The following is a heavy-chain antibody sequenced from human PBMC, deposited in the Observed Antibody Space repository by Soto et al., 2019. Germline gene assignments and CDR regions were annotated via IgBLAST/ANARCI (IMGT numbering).Heavy chain of an antibody. Sequence: NPSLTCTVSGGSISGYYWSWIRQPPGKGLEWIGYMYNTGSTVYNPSFKSRVTISVDTSKNQFSLKLNSVTAADTAVYYCARDLWGYCGTDCYPLDVWGQGTTVT. V-gene: IGHV4-59*01. J-gene: IGHJ6*02. CDR3: ARDLWGYCGTDCYPLDV. CDR2: MYNTGST. D-gene: IGHD2-21*02. CDR1: GGSISGYY.